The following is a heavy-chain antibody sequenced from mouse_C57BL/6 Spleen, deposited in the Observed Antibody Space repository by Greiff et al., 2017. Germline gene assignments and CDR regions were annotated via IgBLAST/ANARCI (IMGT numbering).Heavy chain of an antibody. Sequence: QVQLQQPGAELVKPGASVKLSCKASGYTFTSYWMHWVKQRPGQGLEWIGMIHPNSGSTNYNEKFKSKATLTVDKSSSTAYMQLSSLTSEDSAVYYCALITTVVATGVLDYAMDYWGQGTSVTVSS. D-gene: IGHD1-1*01. J-gene: IGHJ4*01. CDR1: GYTFTSYW. V-gene: IGHV1-64*01. CDR3: ALITTVVATGVLDYAMDY. CDR2: IHPNSGST.